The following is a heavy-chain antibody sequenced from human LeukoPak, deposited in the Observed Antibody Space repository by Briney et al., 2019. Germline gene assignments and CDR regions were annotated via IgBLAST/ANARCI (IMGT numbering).Heavy chain of an antibody. Sequence: PGGSLRLSCAASGFTFSSYSMNWVRQAPGKGLEWVSSISSSSSYIYYADSVKGRFTISRDNAKNSLYLQMNSLRAEDTAVYYCARDLARMAVAGIGYWGQGTLVTVSS. CDR2: ISSSSSYI. CDR1: GFTFSSYS. V-gene: IGHV3-21*01. CDR3: ARDLARMAVAGIGY. J-gene: IGHJ4*02. D-gene: IGHD6-19*01.